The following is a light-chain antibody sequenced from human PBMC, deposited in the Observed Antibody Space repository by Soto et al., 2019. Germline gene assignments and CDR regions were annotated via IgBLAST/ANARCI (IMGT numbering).Light chain of an antibody. J-gene: IGKJ1*01. CDR2: DAS. CDR1: QSVDSTF. V-gene: IGKV3-20*01. CDR3: QHYGTSPQA. Sequence: EIVLTQSQVTLSLSPGERATLSCRASQSVDSTFFAWYQQKPGQAPRLLIYDASIRATGIPDRFSGSGSETDFTLTISRLEPEDFAVYYCQHYGTSPQAFGQGPKVDIK.